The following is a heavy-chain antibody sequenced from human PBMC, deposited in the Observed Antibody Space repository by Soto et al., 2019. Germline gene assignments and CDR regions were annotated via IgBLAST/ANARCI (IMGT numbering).Heavy chain of an antibody. D-gene: IGHD5-12*01. Sequence: SETLSLTCTVSGGSISSSSYYWSWIRQPPGKGLEWIGYIYYSGSTNYNPSLKSRVTIPVDTSKNQFSLKLSSVTAADTAVYYCARHGGGYDFGYYYYGMDVWGQGTTVTVSS. CDR2: IYYSGST. CDR3: ARHGGGYDFGYYYYGMDV. V-gene: IGHV4-61*05. J-gene: IGHJ6*02. CDR1: GGSISSSSYY.